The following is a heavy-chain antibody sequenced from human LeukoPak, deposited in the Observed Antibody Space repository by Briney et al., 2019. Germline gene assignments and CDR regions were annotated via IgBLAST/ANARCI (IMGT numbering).Heavy chain of an antibody. CDR1: GFTFSSYS. D-gene: IGHD2-2*01. V-gene: IGHV3-21*01. CDR3: ASRTPFDY. J-gene: IGHJ4*02. CDR2: ISSSSSYI. Sequence: SLRLSCAASGFTFSSYSMNWVRQAPGKGLEWVSSISSSSSYIYYADSAKGRFTISRDNAKNSLYLQMNSLRAEDTAVYYCASRTPFDYWGQGTLATVSS.